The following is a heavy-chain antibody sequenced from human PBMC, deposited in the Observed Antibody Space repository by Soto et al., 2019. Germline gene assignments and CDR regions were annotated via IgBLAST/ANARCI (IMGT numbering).Heavy chain of an antibody. J-gene: IGHJ4*02. Sequence: GGSLRLSCAASGFTFSSYSMNWVRQAPGKGLEWVSSISSSSSYIYYADSVKGRFTISRDNAKNSLYLQMNSLRAEDTAVYYCARGHYDSSGYYSPGPDYWGQGTLVTVS. CDR3: ARGHYDSSGYYSPGPDY. V-gene: IGHV3-21*01. CDR2: ISSSSSYI. CDR1: GFTFSSYS. D-gene: IGHD3-22*01.